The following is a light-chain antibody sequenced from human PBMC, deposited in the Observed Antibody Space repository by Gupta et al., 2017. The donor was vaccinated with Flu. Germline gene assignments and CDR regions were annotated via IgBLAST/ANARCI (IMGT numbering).Light chain of an antibody. CDR3: SSYKNNNTRCV. Sequence: QSALTQPASVSGSPGQSIAISCTGSSGDLGGYNYFSWYQQHPGKAPKLIICEVSNRPSGVSDRVSCSKSATTASLTITGLQAEDEADYYCSSYKNNNTRCVFGGGTKLTVL. J-gene: IGLJ3*02. CDR2: EVS. V-gene: IGLV2-14*03. CDR1: SGDLGGYNY.